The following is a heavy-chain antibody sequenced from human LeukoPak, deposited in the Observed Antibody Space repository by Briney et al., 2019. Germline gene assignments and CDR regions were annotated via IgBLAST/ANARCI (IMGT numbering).Heavy chain of an antibody. J-gene: IGHJ3*02. D-gene: IGHD3-22*01. V-gene: IGHV3-30*18. Sequence: GGSLRLSCAASGFTFSSNGMHWVRQAPGKGLEWVAVISYDGSNKYYADSVKGRFTISRDNSKNTLYLQMNSLRAEDTAVYYCAKGTYYYDSSGEDAFDIWGQGTMVTVSS. CDR3: AKGTYYYDSSGEDAFDI. CDR2: ISYDGSNK. CDR1: GFTFSSNG.